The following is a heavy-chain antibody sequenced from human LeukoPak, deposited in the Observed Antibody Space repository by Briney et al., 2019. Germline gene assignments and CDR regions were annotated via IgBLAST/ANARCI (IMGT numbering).Heavy chain of an antibody. CDR3: ARDQETYDSSGSEYYMDV. Sequence: VASVKVSCKASGYTFTGYYMHWVRQAPGQGLEWMGWTNPNSGGTNYAQKFQGRVTMTRDTSISTAYMELSRLRSDDTAVYYCARDQETYDSSGSEYYMDVWGKGTTVTVSS. J-gene: IGHJ6*03. D-gene: IGHD3-22*01. CDR2: TNPNSGGT. V-gene: IGHV1-2*02. CDR1: GYTFTGYY.